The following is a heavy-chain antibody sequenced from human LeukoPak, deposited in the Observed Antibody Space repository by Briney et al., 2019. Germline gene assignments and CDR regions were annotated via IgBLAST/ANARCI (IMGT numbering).Heavy chain of an antibody. V-gene: IGHV3-7*01. D-gene: IGHD2-2*01. J-gene: IGHJ3*02. CDR2: INQDGSKK. Sequence: GGSLRLSCAASGFTFSSYWITWVRQAPGKGLEWVANINQDGSKKCYVDSVKGRFTISRDNAKNSLSLQMNSLRVEDTAVYYCARGVVVAPRSAFDIWGQGTMVTVSS. CDR3: ARGVVVAPRSAFDI. CDR1: GFTFSSYW.